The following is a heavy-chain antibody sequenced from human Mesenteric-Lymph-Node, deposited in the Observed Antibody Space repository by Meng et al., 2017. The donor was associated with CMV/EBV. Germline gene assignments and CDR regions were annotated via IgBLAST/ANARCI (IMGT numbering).Heavy chain of an antibody. CDR1: GFTFSSLW. CDR3: ARVAPAGRGMDV. D-gene: IGHD6-13*01. Sequence: ESLKISCAASGFTFSSLWMTWVRQAPGKGLEWVANINQDESQKNYLDSVKGRFTISRDNAKNSLFLQMNSLRVDDTAVYYCARVAPAGRGMDVWGQGTTVTVSS. CDR2: INQDESQK. V-gene: IGHV3-7*04. J-gene: IGHJ6*02.